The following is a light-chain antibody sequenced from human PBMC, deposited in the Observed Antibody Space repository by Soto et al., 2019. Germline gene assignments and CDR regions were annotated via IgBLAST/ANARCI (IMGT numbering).Light chain of an antibody. J-gene: IGKJ1*01. V-gene: IGKV1-39*01. Sequence: DIQMTQSPSSLSASVGDRVTITCRASQTINTYLNWYQQKPGKAPKVLIYAASTLQSGVPSRFSGSGSGTDFTLTISSLQPEDFASYYCQQTSSTLWTFGQGTKVE. CDR3: QQTSSTLWT. CDR2: AAS. CDR1: QTINTY.